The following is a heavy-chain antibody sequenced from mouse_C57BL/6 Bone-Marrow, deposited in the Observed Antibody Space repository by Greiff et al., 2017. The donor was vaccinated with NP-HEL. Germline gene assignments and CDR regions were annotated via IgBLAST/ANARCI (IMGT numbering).Heavy chain of an antibody. V-gene: IGHV1-50*01. CDR1: GYTFTSYW. Sequence: QVQLKQPGAELVKPGASVKLSCKASGYTFTSYWMQWVKQRPGQGLEWIGEIDPSDSYTNYNQKFKGKATLTVDTSSSTAYMQLSSLTSEDSAVYYCASDRYYYGSSYNWYFDVWGTGTTVTVSS. CDR3: ASDRYYYGSSYNWYFDV. J-gene: IGHJ1*03. D-gene: IGHD1-1*01. CDR2: IDPSDSYT.